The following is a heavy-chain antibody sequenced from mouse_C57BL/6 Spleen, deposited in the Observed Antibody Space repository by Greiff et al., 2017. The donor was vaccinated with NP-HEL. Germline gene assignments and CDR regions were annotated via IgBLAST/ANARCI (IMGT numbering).Heavy chain of an antibody. D-gene: IGHD2-5*01. CDR3: AREYNYSNYGGMDD. V-gene: IGHV1-74*01. J-gene: IGHJ4*01. CDR2: IHPSDSDT. CDR1: GYTFTSYW. Sequence: QVQLQQPGAELVKPGASVKVSCKASGYTFTSYWMHWVKQRPGQGLEWIGRIHPSDSDTNYNPKFKGKATLTVDKSSSTAYMQLSSLTSEDSAVDYSAREYNYSNYGGMDDWGQGTSVTVSS.